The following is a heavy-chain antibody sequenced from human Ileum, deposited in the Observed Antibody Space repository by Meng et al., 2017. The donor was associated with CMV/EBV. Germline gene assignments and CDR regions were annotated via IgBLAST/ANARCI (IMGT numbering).Heavy chain of an antibody. CDR2: INHAGDT. D-gene: IGHD3/OR15-3a*01. J-gene: IGHJ5*02. CDR1: DASFTAYF. Sequence: SETLSLTCAVHDASFTAYFWSWIRQSPGGGLEWIGEINHAGDTTYNPSLRSRVTISADSSKKEFLLKLTSVTAADTGVYYCARGRSRSGTGYLAPWGQGTLVTVSS. CDR3: ARGRSRSGTGYLAP. V-gene: IGHV4-34*01.